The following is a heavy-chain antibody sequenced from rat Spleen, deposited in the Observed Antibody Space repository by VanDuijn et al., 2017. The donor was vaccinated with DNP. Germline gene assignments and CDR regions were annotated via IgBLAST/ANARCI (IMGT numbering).Heavy chain of an antibody. J-gene: IGHJ2*01. CDR2: ISAAGTNS. Sequence: EVQLVESGGGLVRPGRSLKLSCAASGFTFSNYGMAWVRQAPTRGLEWVASISAAGTNSYYRDSVKGRFTLSRDNTKNTQYLQMGSLRSEDTATYYCARLGALDYWGQGVMVTVSS. D-gene: IGHD5-1*01. V-gene: IGHV5S13*01. CDR3: ARLGALDY. CDR1: GFTFSNYG.